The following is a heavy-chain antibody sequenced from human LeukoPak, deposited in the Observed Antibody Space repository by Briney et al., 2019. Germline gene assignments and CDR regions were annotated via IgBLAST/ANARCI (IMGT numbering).Heavy chain of an antibody. CDR3: ARGTMFPYYFDY. D-gene: IGHD3-10*02. Sequence: GGSLRLSCAASGFTFSSYSMKWVRQAPGKGLEWVSFISSSSSYIYYANSVKGRFTISRDNAKNSLYLQMNSLRAEDTAVYYCARGTMFPYYFDYWGQGTLVTVSS. J-gene: IGHJ4*02. CDR1: GFTFSSYS. V-gene: IGHV3-21*01. CDR2: ISSSSSYI.